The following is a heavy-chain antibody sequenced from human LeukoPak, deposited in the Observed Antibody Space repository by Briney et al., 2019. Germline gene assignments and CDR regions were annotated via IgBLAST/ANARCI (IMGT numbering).Heavy chain of an antibody. J-gene: IGHJ4*02. D-gene: IGHD4-17*01. CDR2: ILSDGSKE. V-gene: IGHV3-30*19. CDR1: GFTFSIYG. Sequence: GGSLRLSCAASGFTFSIYGMHCVRQAPGKGREGVAVILSDGSKEFYTDSVKGRFTISRDNSKNTLYLQMNSLRAEDTAVYYCARFPVTTGGGNYFDYWGQGTLVTVSS. CDR3: ARFPVTTGGGNYFDY.